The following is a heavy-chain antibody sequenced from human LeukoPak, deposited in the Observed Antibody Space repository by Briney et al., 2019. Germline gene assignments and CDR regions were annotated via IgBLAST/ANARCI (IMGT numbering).Heavy chain of an antibody. V-gene: IGHV3-21*06. D-gene: IGHD6-13*01. CDR1: GFTFSNYN. Sequence: GGSLRLSCAASGFTFSNYNMNWVRQAPGKGLEWVSVISISSTYIYYADSVKGRFTISRDNAKNSLYLQMNSLRAEDTAVYYCARVSTAVSLAIDYWGQGTLVTVS. CDR2: ISISSTYI. CDR3: ARVSTAVSLAIDY. J-gene: IGHJ4*02.